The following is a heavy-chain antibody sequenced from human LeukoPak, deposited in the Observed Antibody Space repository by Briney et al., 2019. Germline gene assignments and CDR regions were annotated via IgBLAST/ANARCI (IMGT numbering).Heavy chain of an antibody. J-gene: IGHJ4*02. V-gene: IGHV1-69*01. Sequence: ASVKVSCKASGGTFSSYAISWVRQAPGQGLEWMGGIIPIFGTANYAQKFQGRVTITADESTSTAYIELSSLRSEDTAVYYCARGVIYDILTGYGGGDYFDYWGQGTLVTVSS. CDR3: ARGVIYDILTGYGGGDYFDY. CDR1: GGTFSSYA. D-gene: IGHD3-9*01. CDR2: IIPIFGTA.